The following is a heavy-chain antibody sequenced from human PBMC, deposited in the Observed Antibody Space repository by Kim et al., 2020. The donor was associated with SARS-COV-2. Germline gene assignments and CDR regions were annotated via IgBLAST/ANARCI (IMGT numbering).Heavy chain of an antibody. J-gene: IGHJ4*02. V-gene: IGHV3-43*01. CDR1: GFTFDDYT. CDR2: ISWDGGST. D-gene: IGHD3-10*01. CDR3: AKDMNPRAMVRDQIDD. Sequence: GGSPRLSCAASGFTFDDYTMHWVRQAPGKGLEWVSLISWDGGSTYYADSVKGRFTISRDNSKNSLYLQMNSLRTEDTALYYCAKDMNPRAMVRDQIDDWGQGTLVAVSS.